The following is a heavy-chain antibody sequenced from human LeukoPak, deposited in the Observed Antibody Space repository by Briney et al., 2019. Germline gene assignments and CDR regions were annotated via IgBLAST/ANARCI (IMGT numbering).Heavy chain of an antibody. D-gene: IGHD6-19*01. CDR2: ITSSSSYI. CDR3: ARGPEQWLIT. J-gene: IGHJ5*02. CDR1: GFTFSSFS. V-gene: IGHV3-21*01. Sequence: GGSLRLSCAASGFTFSSFSMNWVRQAPGKGLEWVSAITSSSSYIYYADSVRGRFTISRDNAKNSLYLQMDRLTDEDTAIYYCARGPEQWLITWGQGTLVTVSS.